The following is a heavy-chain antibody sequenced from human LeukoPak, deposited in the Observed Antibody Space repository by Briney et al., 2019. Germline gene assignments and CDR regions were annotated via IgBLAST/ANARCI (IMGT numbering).Heavy chain of an antibody. CDR3: AASVVTATFDY. CDR1: GYTFTGYY. Sequence: ASVKLTSTSSGYTFTGYYMQRVRQARGQRLEWIGWIVVGSGNTNYAQEFQESVTITRDMSTSTAYMELSSLRSEDTAVYYCAASVVTATFDYWGQVTVASVSS. J-gene: IGHJ4*01. V-gene: IGHV1-58*02. CDR2: IVVGSGNT. D-gene: IGHD2-21*02.